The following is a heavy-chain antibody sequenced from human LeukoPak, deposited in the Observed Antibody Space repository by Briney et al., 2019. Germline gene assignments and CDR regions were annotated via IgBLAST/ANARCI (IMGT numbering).Heavy chain of an antibody. CDR3: AKSAGRGYYYGMDV. Sequence: GGSLRLSCAASGFTFSSYAMSWVRQAPGKGLEWVSAISGSGGSTYYADSVKGRFTISRYNSKNTLYLQMNSLRAEDTAVYYCAKSAGRGYYYGMDVWGQGTTVTVSS. CDR2: ISGSGGST. V-gene: IGHV3-23*01. CDR1: GFTFSSYA. J-gene: IGHJ6*02.